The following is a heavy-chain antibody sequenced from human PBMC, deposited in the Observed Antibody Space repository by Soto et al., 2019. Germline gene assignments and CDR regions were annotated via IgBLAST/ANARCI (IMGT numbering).Heavy chain of an antibody. D-gene: IGHD3-10*01. J-gene: IGHJ6*02. CDR2: GKQDGSEK. Sequence: VQLVESGGGVVQPGRSLKLSCSGSGFTFSSYWMSWVRQAPGKGLEWVANGKQDGSEKKYVDSVKGRFIISRDNAKNSLYLQMNSLRAEDTAVYYCARARGVRGVNGMDVWGQGTTVTVSS. CDR3: ARARGVRGVNGMDV. V-gene: IGHV3-7*03. CDR1: GFTFSSYW.